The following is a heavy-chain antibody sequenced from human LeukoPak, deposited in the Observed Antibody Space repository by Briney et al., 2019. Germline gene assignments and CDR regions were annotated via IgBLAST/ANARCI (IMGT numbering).Heavy chain of an antibody. CDR1: GYTFTDYY. D-gene: IGHD3-3*01. Sequence: ASVKVSCKASGYTFTDYYMNWVRQAPGQGLEWMGFMNPNTGGTSYGQKFQARVTMTRDTSISTAYMELRGLRSDDTAVYYCASWSGYPTAFDYWGQGTLVTVSS. V-gene: IGHV1-2*02. CDR2: MNPNTGGT. J-gene: IGHJ4*02. CDR3: ASWSGYPTAFDY.